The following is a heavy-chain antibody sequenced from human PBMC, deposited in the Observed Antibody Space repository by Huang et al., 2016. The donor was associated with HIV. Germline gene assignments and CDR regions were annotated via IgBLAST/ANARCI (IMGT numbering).Heavy chain of an antibody. J-gene: IGHJ4*02. CDR2: IAPNTGDA. CDR1: GYRFVDYY. CDR3: ATDGGGGCDGGSCFPH. Sequence: QVQLVQSGAEVRKPGASVKVSCKTSGYRFVDYYIHWVRQAPGQGLEWIGWIAPNTGDAFYAEKFRGRVAMTSDTSIRTVYMEVNRLQFDDGATYFWATDGGGGCDGGSCFPHWGQGTLVGVSS. D-gene: IGHD2-15*01. V-gene: IGHV1-2*02.